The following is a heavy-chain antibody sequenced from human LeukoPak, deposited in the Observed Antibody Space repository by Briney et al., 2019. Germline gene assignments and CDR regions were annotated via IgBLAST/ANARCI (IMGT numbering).Heavy chain of an antibody. J-gene: IGHJ6*03. Sequence: NPSETLSLTCTVSGGSISSYYWSWIRQPPGKGLEWIGYIYYSGSTNYNPSLNSRITISVDTSKNQFSLKLSSVTAADTAVYYCARVCVEAGIPYYYYYMDVWGKGTTVTISS. D-gene: IGHD6-13*01. V-gene: IGHV4-59*01. CDR3: ARVCVEAGIPYYYYYMDV. CDR2: IYYSGST. CDR1: GGSISSYY.